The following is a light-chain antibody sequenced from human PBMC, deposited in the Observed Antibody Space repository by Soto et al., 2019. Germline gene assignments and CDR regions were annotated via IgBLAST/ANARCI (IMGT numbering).Light chain of an antibody. J-gene: IGKJ5*01. CDR2: GAS. CDR3: EQTYSTPVT. CDR1: QNIYNY. Sequence: DIQMTQSPSSLSASVGDRFTVTCLTSQNIYNYLNWYQQEPGKAPKLLIYGASSVQSGVPLRFSGSGSGTDFTLTISSLQPEDFATYYCEQTYSTPVTFGQGTRLEIK. V-gene: IGKV1-39*01.